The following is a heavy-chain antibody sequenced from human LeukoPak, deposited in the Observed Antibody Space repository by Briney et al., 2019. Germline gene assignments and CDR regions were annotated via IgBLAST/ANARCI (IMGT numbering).Heavy chain of an antibody. J-gene: IGHJ3*02. CDR2: IYHSGST. CDR3: ALIYMSMTGSDAFDI. D-gene: IGHD3-9*01. V-gene: IGHV4-4*02. Sequence: PSGTLSLTCAVSGGSISSSNWWSWVRQPPGKGLEWIGEIYHSGSTNYNPSLKSRVTISVDKSKNQFSLKLSSVTAADTAVYYCALIYMSMTGSDAFDIWGQGTMVTVSS. CDR1: GGSISSSNW.